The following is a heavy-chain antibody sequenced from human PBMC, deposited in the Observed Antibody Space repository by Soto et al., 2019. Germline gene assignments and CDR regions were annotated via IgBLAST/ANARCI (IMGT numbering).Heavy chain of an antibody. CDR1: GFTFSSYG. Sequence: PGGSLRLSCAASGFTFSSYGMHWVRQAPGKGLEWGAVISYDGSNKYYADSVKGRFTISRDNSKNTLYLQMNSLRAEDTAVYYCAKVPSSRRRGPYSSGWYTFDYWGQGTLVTVSS. CDR2: ISYDGSNK. V-gene: IGHV3-30*18. D-gene: IGHD6-19*01. CDR3: AKVPSSRRRGPYSSGWYTFDY. J-gene: IGHJ4*02.